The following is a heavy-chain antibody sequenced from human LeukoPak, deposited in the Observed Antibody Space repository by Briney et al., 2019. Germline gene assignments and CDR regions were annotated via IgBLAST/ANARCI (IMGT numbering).Heavy chain of an antibody. J-gene: IGHJ4*02. Sequence: PSETLSLTCSVSGGSISSYYWTWVRHPAGEGLEWIGRISSSGNTNYNPSLKSRVTMSVDTSKNQFSLKLSSVTAADTAVYYCAREGRSSSSGYWGQGTLVTVSS. CDR3: AREGRSSSSGY. CDR2: ISSSGNT. CDR1: GGSISSYY. D-gene: IGHD6-6*01. V-gene: IGHV4-4*07.